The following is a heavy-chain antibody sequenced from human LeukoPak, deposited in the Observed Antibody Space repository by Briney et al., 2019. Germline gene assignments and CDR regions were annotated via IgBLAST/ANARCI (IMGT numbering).Heavy chain of an antibody. CDR3: AAGGHCSSTSCYEGYYYYGMDV. D-gene: IGHD2-2*01. Sequence: GASVKVSCKASGLTFTSSAMQWVRQARGQRLEWIGWIVVGSGNTNYAQKFQERVTITRDMSTSTAYMELSSLRSEDTAVYYCAAGGHCSSTSCYEGYYYYGMDVWGQGTTVTVSS. J-gene: IGHJ6*02. V-gene: IGHV1-58*02. CDR1: GLTFTSSA. CDR2: IVVGSGNT.